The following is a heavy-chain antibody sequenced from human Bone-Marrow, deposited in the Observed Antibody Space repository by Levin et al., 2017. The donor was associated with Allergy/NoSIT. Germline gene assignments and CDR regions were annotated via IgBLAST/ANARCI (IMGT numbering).Heavy chain of an antibody. V-gene: IGHV1-2*02. CDR2: INPNSGGT. Sequence: GESLKISCQASGYTFTGYYMHWVRQAPGQGLEWMGWINPNSGGTNYAQKFQGRVTMTSDTSISTAYMELSRLRSDDTAVYYCARSSYGDYWGQGTLVTVSS. J-gene: IGHJ4*02. CDR1: GYTFTGYY. CDR3: ARSSYGDY. D-gene: IGHD3-16*01.